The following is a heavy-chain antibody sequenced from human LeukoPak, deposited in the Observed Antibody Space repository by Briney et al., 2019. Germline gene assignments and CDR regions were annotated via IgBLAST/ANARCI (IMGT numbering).Heavy chain of an antibody. D-gene: IGHD2-21*02. V-gene: IGHV3-48*01. CDR2: IRTDSTLI. J-gene: IGHJ4*02. CDR1: GFIFSSYS. CDR3: ARDSDWAFDF. Sequence: GGSLRLSCAASGFIFSSYSMTWVRQAPGKGLEWISYIRTDSTLIYYADSVKDRFTISRDNARNSLYLQGNSLRADDTAVYYCARDSDWAFDFWGRGTLVTVSS.